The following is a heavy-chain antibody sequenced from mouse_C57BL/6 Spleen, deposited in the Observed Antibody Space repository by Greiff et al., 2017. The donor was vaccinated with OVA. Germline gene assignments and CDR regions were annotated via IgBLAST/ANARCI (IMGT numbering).Heavy chain of an antibody. CDR1: GFTFSDYG. V-gene: IGHV5-17*01. Sequence: EVKLVESGGGLVKPGGSLKLSCAASGFTFSDYGMHWVRQAPEKGLEWVAYISSGSSTIYYADTVKGRFTISRDNAKNTLFLQMTSLRSDDTAMYYCARRYYSKVYFDYWGQGTTLTVSS. CDR2: ISSGSSTI. D-gene: IGHD2-5*01. CDR3: ARRYYSKVYFDY. J-gene: IGHJ2*01.